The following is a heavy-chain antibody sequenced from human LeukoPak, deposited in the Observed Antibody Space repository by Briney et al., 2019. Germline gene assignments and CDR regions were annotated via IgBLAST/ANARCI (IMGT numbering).Heavy chain of an antibody. Sequence: SVKVSCKASGGTFSSYAISWVPQAPGQGLEWMGGIIPIFGTSNYAQKFQGRVTITTDESTSTAYMELSSLRSEDTAVYYCARGPELERFDYWGQGTLVTVSS. D-gene: IGHD1-1*01. CDR2: IIPIFGTS. CDR1: GGTFSSYA. V-gene: IGHV1-69*05. J-gene: IGHJ4*02. CDR3: ARGPELERFDY.